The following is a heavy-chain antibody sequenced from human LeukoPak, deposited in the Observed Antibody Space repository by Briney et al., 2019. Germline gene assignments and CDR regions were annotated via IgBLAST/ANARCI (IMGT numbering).Heavy chain of an antibody. CDR1: GYTFTGYY. D-gene: IGHD2-15*01. V-gene: IGHV1-2*02. J-gene: IGHJ5*02. CDR3: AKGPPEYCSGGSCHSGRNWIDP. CDR2: INPNSGGT. Sequence: VASVKVSCKASGYTFTGYYIHWVRQAPGQGLEWMGWINPNSGGTNYAQKFQGRVTMTRDTSISTAYMALSRLRSDDTAVYYCAKGPPEYCSGGSCHSGRNWIDPWGQGTLVTVSS.